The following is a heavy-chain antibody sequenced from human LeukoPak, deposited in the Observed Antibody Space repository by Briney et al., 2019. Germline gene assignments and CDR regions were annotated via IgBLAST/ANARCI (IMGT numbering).Heavy chain of an antibody. CDR3: ARDLGPPKWELDPPPVEYGMDV. CDR2: INPNSGGT. CDR1: GYTFTGYY. D-gene: IGHD1-26*01. V-gene: IGHV1-2*04. Sequence: VKVSCKASGYTFTGYYMHWVRQAPGQGLEWMGWINPNSGGTNYAQKFQGWVTMTRDTSISTAYMELSRLRSEDTAVYYCARDLGPPKWELDPPPVEYGMDVWGQGTTVTVSS. J-gene: IGHJ6*02.